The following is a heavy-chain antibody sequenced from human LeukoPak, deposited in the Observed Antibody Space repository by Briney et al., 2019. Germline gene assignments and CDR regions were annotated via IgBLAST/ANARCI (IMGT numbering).Heavy chain of an antibody. CDR3: AKDLVGMVRGVIGY. J-gene: IGHJ4*02. V-gene: IGHV3-23*01. CDR1: GFTFSSYA. CDR2: ISSSYGST. Sequence: GGSLRLSCAASGFTFSSYAMSWVRQPPGKGLEWVSAISSSYGSTYYADSVKGRFTISRDNSKNTLYLQMNSLRAEDTAVYYCAKDLVGMVRGVIGYWGQGTLVTVSS. D-gene: IGHD3-10*01.